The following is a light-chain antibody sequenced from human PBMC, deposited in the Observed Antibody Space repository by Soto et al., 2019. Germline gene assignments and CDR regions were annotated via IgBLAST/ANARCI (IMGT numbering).Light chain of an antibody. Sequence: VLTQSPATLSLSPGGRAILSCRASQTVSRYYLSWYQKKPGQPPRLLIYGASTRATGVPDRFSGSGSWADFTLTISSLQPEDFAVYYCQQALTFCGGTTVE. J-gene: IGKJ4*01. CDR1: QTVSRYY. CDR3: QQALT. CDR2: GAS. V-gene: IGKV3D-7*01.